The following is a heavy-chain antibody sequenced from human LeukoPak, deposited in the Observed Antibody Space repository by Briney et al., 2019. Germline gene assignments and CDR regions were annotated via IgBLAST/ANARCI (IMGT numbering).Heavy chain of an antibody. CDR3: ARDPYSGSYYPDY. V-gene: IGHV3-21*01. J-gene: IGHJ4*02. CDR2: ISSSSSYI. CDR1: GFTFSSYS. D-gene: IGHD1-26*01. Sequence: GGSLRLSCAASGFTFSSYSMNWVRQAPGKGLEWVSSISSSSSYIYYADSVKGRFTISRDNAKNSLYLQVNSLRAEDTAVYYCARDPYSGSYYPDYWGQGTLVTVSS.